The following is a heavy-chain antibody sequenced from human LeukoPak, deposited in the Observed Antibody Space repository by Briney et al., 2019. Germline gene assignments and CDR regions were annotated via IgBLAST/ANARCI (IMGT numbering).Heavy chain of an antibody. Sequence: SETLSLTCTVSGYSISSGYYWGWIRQPPGKGLEWIGSIYHSGSTYYNPSLKSRVTISVDMSKNQFSLKLNSVTSADTAVYYCARDRSYGSGYFDYWGQGTLVTVSS. CDR1: GYSISSGYY. CDR3: ARDRSYGSGYFDY. CDR2: IYHSGST. J-gene: IGHJ4*02. V-gene: IGHV4-38-2*02. D-gene: IGHD3-10*01.